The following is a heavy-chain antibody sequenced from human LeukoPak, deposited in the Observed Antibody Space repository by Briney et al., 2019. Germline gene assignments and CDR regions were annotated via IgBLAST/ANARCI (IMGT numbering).Heavy chain of an antibody. CDR1: GFTFSRYW. CDR3: AREALLAAAGTDKSGGWFDP. D-gene: IGHD6-13*01. V-gene: IGHV3-7*03. J-gene: IGHJ5*02. Sequence: GGSLRLSRAASGFTFSRYWMTWVRQAPGKGLEWVANIKEDGSKKNYVDSVKGRFTISRDNAKNSLYLQMNSLRAEDTAVYYCAREALLAAAGTDKSGGWFDPWGQGTLVTVSS. CDR2: IKEDGSKK.